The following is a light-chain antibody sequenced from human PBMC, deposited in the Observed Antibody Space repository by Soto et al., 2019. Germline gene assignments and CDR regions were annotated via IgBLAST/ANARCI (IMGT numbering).Light chain of an antibody. CDR1: QSVSSNY. V-gene: IGKV3-20*01. CDR3: QQYGSSPPT. J-gene: IGKJ1*01. Sequence: EIVLTQSPGTLSLSPGERATLSCRASQSVSSNYLAWYRRKPGQAPRLLIYGASSRATGIPARFSGSGSGTGFTLTITGLEPEDFAVDYCQQYGSSPPTSGPGTRVEIK. CDR2: GAS.